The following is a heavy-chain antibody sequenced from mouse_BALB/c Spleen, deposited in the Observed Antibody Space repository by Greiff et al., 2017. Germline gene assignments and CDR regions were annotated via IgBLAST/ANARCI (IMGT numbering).Heavy chain of an antibody. CDR1: GYTFTDYY. V-gene: IGHV1-84*02. J-gene: IGHJ4*01. CDR3: ARRDIYYGNRYYAMDY. Sequence: QVQLQQSGPELVKPGASVKISCKASGYTFTDYYINWVKQKPGQGLEWIGWIYPGSGNTKYNEKFKGKATLTVDTSSSTAYMQLSSLTSEDTAVYFCARRDIYYGNRYYAMDYWGQGTSVTVSS. CDR2: IYPGSGNT. D-gene: IGHD2-1*01.